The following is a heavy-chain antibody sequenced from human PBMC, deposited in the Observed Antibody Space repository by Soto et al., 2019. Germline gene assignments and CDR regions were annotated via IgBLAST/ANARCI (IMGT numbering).Heavy chain of an antibody. CDR2: IYYSGST. D-gene: IGHD3-22*01. Sequence: PSETMSLTCTFSDCSISSGFYYLRWIHQHPGKGLEWIGYIYYSGSTYYNLSLKSRVTISVDTSKNQFSLKLSSVTAADTAVYYCARVHLSSGYPPVQRYFDYWGQGTLVTVSS. V-gene: IGHV4-31*03. CDR3: ARVHLSSGYPPVQRYFDY. J-gene: IGHJ4*02. CDR1: DCSISSGFYY.